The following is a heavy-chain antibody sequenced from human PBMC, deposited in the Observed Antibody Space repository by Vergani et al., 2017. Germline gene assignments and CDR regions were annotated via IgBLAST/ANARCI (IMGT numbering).Heavy chain of an antibody. V-gene: IGHV5-10-1*03. CDR2: IDPSDSYT. Sequence: EVQLVQSGAEVKKPGESLRISCKGSGYSFTSYWLSWVRQMPGKGLEWMGRIDPSDSYTNYSPSFQGHVTISADKSISTAYLQWSSLKASDTAMYYCARRSWGYCSGGSCYSLSYYYGMDVWGQG. CDR3: ARRSWGYCSGGSCYSLSYYYGMDV. J-gene: IGHJ6*02. D-gene: IGHD2-15*01. CDR1: GYSFTSYW.